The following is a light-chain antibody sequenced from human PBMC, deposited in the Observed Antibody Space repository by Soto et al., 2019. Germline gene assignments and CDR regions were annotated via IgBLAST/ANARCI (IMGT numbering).Light chain of an antibody. CDR2: YDD. V-gene: IGLV1-36*01. Sequence: QSVLTQPPSVSEAPRQRVTISCSGSSSNIGNNAVHWYQQLPGKAPKLLIYYDDLLPSGVSDRFSGSKSGTSASLAISGLQSEDEADYYCAEWDDSLNGPVFGGGTKLTV. CDR3: AEWDDSLNGPV. CDR1: SSNIGNNA. J-gene: IGLJ2*01.